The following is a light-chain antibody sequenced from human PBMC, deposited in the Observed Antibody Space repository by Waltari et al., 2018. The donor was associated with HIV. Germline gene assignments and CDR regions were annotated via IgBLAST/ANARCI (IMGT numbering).Light chain of an antibody. J-gene: IGLJ3*02. CDR1: SSDVGRYKY. CDR2: EVS. CDR3: SSYTGSSTLWV. Sequence: QSALTQPASVSGSPGQSITISCTGTSSDVGRYKYVSWYQKHPGKAPKLIVYEVSNRPSGVSNRFSASKSGNTAALTISGLQAEDEADYYCSSYTGSSTLWVFGGGTKLTVL. V-gene: IGLV2-14*01.